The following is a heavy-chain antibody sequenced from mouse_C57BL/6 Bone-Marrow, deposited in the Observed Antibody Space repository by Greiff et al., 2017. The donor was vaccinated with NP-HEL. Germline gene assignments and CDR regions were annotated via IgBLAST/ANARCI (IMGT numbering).Heavy chain of an antibody. CDR1: GYTFTSYW. Sequence: SGAELVKPGASVKLSCKASGYTFTSYWMHWVKQRPGQGLEWIGMIHPNSGSTNYNEKFKSKATLTVDKSSSTAYMQLSSLTSEDSAVYYCARRGGSSCYYYAMDYWGQGTSVTVSS. CDR2: IHPNSGST. D-gene: IGHD1-1*01. CDR3: ARRGGSSCYYYAMDY. J-gene: IGHJ4*01. V-gene: IGHV1-64*01.